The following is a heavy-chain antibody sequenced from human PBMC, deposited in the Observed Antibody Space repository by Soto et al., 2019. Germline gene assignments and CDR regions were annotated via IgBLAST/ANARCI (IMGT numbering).Heavy chain of an antibody. D-gene: IGHD6-13*01. Sequence: SCAASGFTFSSYGMHWVRQAPGKGLEWVAVIWYDRSNKYYAYSVKGRFTISRDNSKNTLYLQMNSLRAEDTAVYYCARVGSSSWYGASSFDYWGQGTLVTVS. V-gene: IGHV3-33*01. CDR3: ARVGSSSWYGASSFDY. CDR2: IWYDRSNK. CDR1: GFTFSSYG. J-gene: IGHJ4*02.